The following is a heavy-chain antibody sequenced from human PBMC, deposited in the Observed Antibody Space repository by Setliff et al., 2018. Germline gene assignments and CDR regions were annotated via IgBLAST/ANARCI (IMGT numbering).Heavy chain of an antibody. CDR3: ARGPTIFGAIYYMDV. V-gene: IGHV3-48*03. CDR2: ISSSGTTI. J-gene: IGHJ6*03. Sequence: LRLSCAASGFTFSSYEMNWVRQAPGKGLEWVSYISSSGTTIYYADSVKGRFTVSRDNAKNSLYLQMNSLRADDAAVYYCARGPTIFGAIYYMDVWGKGTTVTVSS. D-gene: IGHD3-3*01. CDR1: GFTFSSYE.